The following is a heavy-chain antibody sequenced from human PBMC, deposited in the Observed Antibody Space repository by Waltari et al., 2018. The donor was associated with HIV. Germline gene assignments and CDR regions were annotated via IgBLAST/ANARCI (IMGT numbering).Heavy chain of an antibody. CDR1: GFIFSSYG. D-gene: IGHD3-22*01. Sequence: QVQLVESGGGVVQPGRSLTLSCAASGFIFSSYGMHWVRQAPGMGLEVVAFLSYDGTNKHYADFVKGRFTISRDSSKNTLFLQMNSLRAEDTAVYYCAKPRGSGYSRAPYYGMDVWGQGTTVTVSS. CDR2: LSYDGTNK. J-gene: IGHJ6*02. V-gene: IGHV3-30*18. CDR3: AKPRGSGYSRAPYYGMDV.